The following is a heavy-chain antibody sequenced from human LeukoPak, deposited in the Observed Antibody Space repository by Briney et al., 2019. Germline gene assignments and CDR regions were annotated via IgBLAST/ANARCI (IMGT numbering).Heavy chain of an antibody. CDR3: ARDPYSSSWYVGYFQH. CDR2: IIPIFGTA. CDR1: GGTFSSYA. V-gene: IGHV1-69*06. Sequence: SVKVSCKASGGTFSSYAISWVRQAPGQGLEWMGGIIPIFGTANYAQKFQGRLTITADNSTSTAYMELSSLRSEDTAVYYRARDPYSSSWYVGYFQHWGQGTLVTVSS. D-gene: IGHD6-13*01. J-gene: IGHJ1*01.